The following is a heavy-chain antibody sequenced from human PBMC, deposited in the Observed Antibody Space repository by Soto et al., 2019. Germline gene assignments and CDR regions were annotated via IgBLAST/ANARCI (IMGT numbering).Heavy chain of an antibody. Sequence: WGSLRLSCSASGFTFSNYGMHWVRKAPGKGLEWVAIIWHDGNNKYYADSVRGRFIISRDNSKNRLYLQMNSLRAEDTAVYYCASDLVGASDSYGLDVWGQGTPVTVSS. CDR2: IWHDGNNK. CDR1: GFTFSNYG. V-gene: IGHV3-33*01. J-gene: IGHJ6*02. CDR3: ASDLVGASDSYGLDV. D-gene: IGHD1-26*01.